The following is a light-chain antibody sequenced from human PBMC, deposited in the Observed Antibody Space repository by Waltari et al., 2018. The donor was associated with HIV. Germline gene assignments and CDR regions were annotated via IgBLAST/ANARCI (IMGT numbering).Light chain of an antibody. J-gene: IGLJ1*01. V-gene: IGLV1-44*01. CDR2: FHN. CDR1: SSNVGSST. CDR3: AAWDDSLSGHV. Sequence: QSGLTQPPSASGTPGQRVAIACSGSSSNVGSSTVTWFQHVPGKAPKLLIYFHNQRPSGVPDRFSGSKSGASASLAISGLQSEDEADYYCAAWDDSLSGHVFGSGTKVTVL.